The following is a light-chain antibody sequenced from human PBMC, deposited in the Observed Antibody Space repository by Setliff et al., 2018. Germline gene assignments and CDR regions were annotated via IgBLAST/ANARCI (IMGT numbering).Light chain of an antibody. CDR3: SSYTVGSALSV. CDR1: SSDVGGYDY. J-gene: IGLJ1*01. Sequence: LTQPASVSGSPGQSITFSCTGSSSDVGGYDYVSWYQQHPGKAPKLLIYDVTNRPSGVSNRFSGSKSGNTASLTISGLQAEDEAEYFCSSYTVGSALSVFGTGTKVTVL. CDR2: DVT. V-gene: IGLV2-14*03.